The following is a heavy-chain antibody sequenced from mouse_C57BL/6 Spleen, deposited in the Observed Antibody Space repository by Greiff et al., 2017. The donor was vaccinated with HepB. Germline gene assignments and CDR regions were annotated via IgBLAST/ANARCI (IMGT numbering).Heavy chain of an antibody. CDR3: ARARVGGFAY. Sequence: VQLQQSGPELVKPGASVKISCKASGYAFSSSWMNWVKQRPGKGLEWIGRIYPGDGDTNYNGKFKGKATLTADKSSSTAYMQLSSLTSEDSAVYVCARARVGGFAYWGQGTLVTVSA. CDR1: GYAFSSSW. V-gene: IGHV1-82*01. J-gene: IGHJ3*01. CDR2: IYPGDGDT.